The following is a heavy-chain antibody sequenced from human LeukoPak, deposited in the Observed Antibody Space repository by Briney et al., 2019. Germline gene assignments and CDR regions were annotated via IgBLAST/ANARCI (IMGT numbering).Heavy chain of an antibody. J-gene: IGHJ4*02. D-gene: IGHD5-24*01. CDR2: IYNSGST. V-gene: IGHV4-39*01. CDR1: GGSISSSTYC. CDR3: ARNSWLQHFDY. Sequence: SETLSLTCTVSGGSISSSTYCWGWIRQPPGKGLEWIGSIYNSGSTYYNPSLKSRVTISVDTSKNQFSLKLSSVTAADTAVYYCARNSWLQHFDYWGQGTLVTVSS.